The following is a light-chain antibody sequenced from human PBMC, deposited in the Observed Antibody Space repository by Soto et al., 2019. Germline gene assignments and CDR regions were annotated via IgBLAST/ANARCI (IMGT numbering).Light chain of an antibody. CDR1: SGTIASNY. CDR3: QSYDSSNHAV. V-gene: IGLV6-57*03. CDR2: EDN. Sequence: NFMLTQPHSVSESPGKTVTISCTRSSGTIASNYVQWYQQRPGSVPTTVIYEDNQRPSGVPDRFSGSTDSSSNSASLTISGLKTEDEADYYCQSYDSSNHAVFGGGTKLTV. J-gene: IGLJ3*02.